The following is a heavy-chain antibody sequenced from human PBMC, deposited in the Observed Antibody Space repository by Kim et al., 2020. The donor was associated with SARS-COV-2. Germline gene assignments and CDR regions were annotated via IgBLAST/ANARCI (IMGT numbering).Heavy chain of an antibody. CDR2: ISGSGGIT. V-gene: IGHV3-23*01. CDR1: GFTCSSYA. Sequence: GGSLRLSCAASGFTCSSYAMSGVRQAPGKGLEWVSGISGSGGITYYADSVKGRFTISRDNSKNTLFLQMNSLRAEDTDVYYCAKVEAVAGPSSCVAPWC. D-gene: IGHD6-19*01. CDR3: AKVEAVAGPSSCVAP. J-gene: IGHJ5*02.